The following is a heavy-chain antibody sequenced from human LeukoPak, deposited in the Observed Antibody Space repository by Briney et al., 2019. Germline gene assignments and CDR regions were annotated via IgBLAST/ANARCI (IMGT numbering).Heavy chain of an antibody. V-gene: IGHV3-53*01. CDR1: GFTVSSNY. J-gene: IGHJ6*02. D-gene: IGHD5-12*01. Sequence: GGSLRLSCAASGFTVSSNYMSWVRQAPGKGLEWVSVIYSGGSTYYADSVKGRFTISRDNSKNTLYLQMNSLRAEDTAVYYCARDAALGPGDSGYPYYYYGMDVWGQGTTVTVSS. CDR2: IYSGGST. CDR3: ARDAALGPGDSGYPYYYYGMDV.